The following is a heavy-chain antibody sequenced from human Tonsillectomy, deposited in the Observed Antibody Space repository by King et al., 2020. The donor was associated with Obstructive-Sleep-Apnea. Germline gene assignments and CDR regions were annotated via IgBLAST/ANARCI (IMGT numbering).Heavy chain of an antibody. CDR1: GGTFSSYA. V-gene: IGHV1-69*12. Sequence: QLVQSGAEVKKPGSSVKVSCKASGGTFSSYAISWGRQAPGQGLEWMGGIIPIFGTANYAQKFQGRVTLTADESTGTAYMELSSLRSEDTAVYYCAREDRGSYHLIYYYGMDVWGQGTTVTVSS. D-gene: IGHD1-26*01. J-gene: IGHJ6*02. CDR3: AREDRGSYHLIYYYGMDV. CDR2: IIPIFGTA.